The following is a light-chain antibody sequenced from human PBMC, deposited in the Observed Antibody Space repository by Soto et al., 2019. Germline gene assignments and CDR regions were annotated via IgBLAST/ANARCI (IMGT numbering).Light chain of an antibody. V-gene: IGLV1-44*01. CDR2: SNN. J-gene: IGLJ2*01. CDR3: AAWDDSLAGVV. CDR1: SSNIGSYT. Sequence: CVLTQPPSASGTPGQRVTISCSGSSSNIGSYTVNWYQQLPGTAPKLLIYSNNQRPSGVPDRFSGSKSGTSASLAISGLQSEVEANYYCAAWDDSLAGVVFGGGTKLTVL.